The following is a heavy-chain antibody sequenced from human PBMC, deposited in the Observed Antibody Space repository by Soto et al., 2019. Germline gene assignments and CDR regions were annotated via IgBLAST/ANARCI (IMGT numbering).Heavy chain of an antibody. CDR1: GLTFSSYW. V-gene: IGHV3-74*01. CDR3: ASALYSSGGWGFDY. Sequence: EVQLVESGGGLVQPGGSLRLSCAASGLTFSSYWMHWVRQAPGKGLVWVSRISTDGSVTTYAESVKGRFTISRDNAXNTLYPSMNSLLTEDTAVYYCASALYSSGGWGFDYWGQGALVTVSP. J-gene: IGHJ4*02. CDR2: ISTDGSVT. D-gene: IGHD6-19*01.